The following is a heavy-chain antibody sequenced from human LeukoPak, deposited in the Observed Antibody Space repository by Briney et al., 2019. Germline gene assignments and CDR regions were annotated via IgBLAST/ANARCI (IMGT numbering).Heavy chain of an antibody. J-gene: IGHJ4*02. CDR3: AKQRVDRGLIMDYSLDE. CDR1: GFTFTSYA. V-gene: IGHV3-23*01. D-gene: IGHD3-10*01. Sequence: GGSLRLSCAASGFTFTSYAMRWVRQAPGKGLEWVSAISGSGGSTYYAESLRGRFTISRDTSKSTVYLQMNRLRAEDAALIYWAKQRVDRGLIMDYSLDEWGQGTLVTVSS. CDR2: ISGSGGST.